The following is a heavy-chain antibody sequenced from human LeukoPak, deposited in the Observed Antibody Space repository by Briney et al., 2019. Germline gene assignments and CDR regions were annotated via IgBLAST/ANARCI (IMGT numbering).Heavy chain of an antibody. D-gene: IGHD6-6*01. Sequence: ASVKVSCKASGYTFTSYGISWVRQAPGQGLEWMGWISAYNGNTNYAQKLQGRVTMTTDTSTSTAYMELRSLRSGDTAVYYCARASSSSPRYYYYYMDVWDKGTTVTVSS. CDR2: ISAYNGNT. V-gene: IGHV1-18*01. J-gene: IGHJ6*03. CDR1: GYTFTSYG. CDR3: ARASSSSPRYYYYYMDV.